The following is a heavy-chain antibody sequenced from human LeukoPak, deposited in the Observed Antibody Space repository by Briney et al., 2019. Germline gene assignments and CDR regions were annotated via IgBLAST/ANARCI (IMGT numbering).Heavy chain of an antibody. CDR2: IGTTGDT. J-gene: IGHJ4*02. D-gene: IGHD3-22*01. CDR1: GFTFSSYD. Sequence: QTGGSLRLSCAASGFTFSSYDMHWVRQATGKGLEWVSAIGTTGDTYYPGSVKGRFTISRENAKNSLYLRMNSTGTGDTAVYYSTRGKYYYDSSGYYDYWGQGTLVTGSS. V-gene: IGHV3-13*01. CDR3: TRGKYYYDSSGYYDY.